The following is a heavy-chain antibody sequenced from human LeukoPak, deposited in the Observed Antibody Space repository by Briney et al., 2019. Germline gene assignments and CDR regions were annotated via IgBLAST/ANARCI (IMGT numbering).Heavy chain of an antibody. CDR3: ARVTIRNAFEI. CDR1: GGSISSGDYY. V-gene: IGHV4-30-4*01. D-gene: IGHD3-9*01. J-gene: IGHJ3*02. CDR2: IFHSGNT. Sequence: SQTLSLTCTVSGGSISSGDYYGGWIRQPPGKGLGWIGYIFHSGNTYYTPSLKSRVTISLDTSKNQFSLNLSSVTAADTAVYYCARVTIRNAFEIWGQGTTVTVSS.